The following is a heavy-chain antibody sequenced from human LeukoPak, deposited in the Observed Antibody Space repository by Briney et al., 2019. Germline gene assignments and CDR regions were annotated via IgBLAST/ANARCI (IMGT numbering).Heavy chain of an antibody. V-gene: IGHV4-39*07. CDR2: IYHSGST. Sequence: SETLSLTCTVSGGSISSSNYYWGWIRQPPGKGLEWIGSIYHSGSTYYTPSLKSRVTIAVDTSKNQFSLKLTSVTAADTAVYYCASLYGSGSYYPSDYWGQGTLVTVSS. J-gene: IGHJ4*02. CDR1: GGSISSSNYY. D-gene: IGHD3-10*01. CDR3: ASLYGSGSYYPSDY.